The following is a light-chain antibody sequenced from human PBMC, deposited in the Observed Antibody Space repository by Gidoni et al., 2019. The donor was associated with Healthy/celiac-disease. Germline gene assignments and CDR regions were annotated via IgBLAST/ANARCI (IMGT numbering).Light chain of an antibody. J-gene: IGKJ1*01. CDR3: QQRSNWPWT. V-gene: IGKV3-11*01. Sequence: EIVLTQSPATLSLSPGERATLSCRASQSVSSYLAGYQQKPGQAPRLLIYDASNRATGIPARFSGSGSGTDFTLTISSLEPEYFAVYYCQQRSNWPWTFGQGTKVEIK. CDR2: DAS. CDR1: QSVSSY.